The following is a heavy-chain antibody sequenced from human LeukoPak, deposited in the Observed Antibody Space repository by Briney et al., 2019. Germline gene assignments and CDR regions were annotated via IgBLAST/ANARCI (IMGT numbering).Heavy chain of an antibody. V-gene: IGHV3-30*18. CDR1: GFTFSSYG. CDR2: ISYDGSNK. J-gene: IGHJ4*02. Sequence: GGSLRLSCAASGFTFSSYGMHWVRQAPGKGLKWVAVISYDGSNKYYADSVKGRFTISRDNSKNTLYLQMNSLRAEDTAVYYCAKDREGATTDYFDYWGQGTLVTVSS. D-gene: IGHD1-26*01. CDR3: AKDREGATTDYFDY.